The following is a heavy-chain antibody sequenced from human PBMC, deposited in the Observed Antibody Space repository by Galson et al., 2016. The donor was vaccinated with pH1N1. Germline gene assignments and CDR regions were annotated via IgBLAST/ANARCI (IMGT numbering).Heavy chain of an antibody. CDR2: IYWDDDK. Sequence: PALVKPTQTLTLTCTFSGFSLSTSGVGVGWIRQPPGKALEWLALIYWDDDKRYSPSLKSRLTITKDTSKNQVVLTMTSMDPVDTATYYCARNGYGDYVGYFGYWGQGTLVTVSS. V-gene: IGHV2-5*02. D-gene: IGHD4-17*01. J-gene: IGHJ4*02. CDR3: ARNGYGDYVGYFGY. CDR1: GFSLSTSGVG.